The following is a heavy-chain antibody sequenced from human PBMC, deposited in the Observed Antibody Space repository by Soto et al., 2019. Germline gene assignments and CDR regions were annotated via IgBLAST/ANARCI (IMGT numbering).Heavy chain of an antibody. CDR3: ARIGDYVWGSYRLNYYYGMDV. CDR1: GDSVSSNSAA. Sequence: SQTLSLTCAISGDSVSSNSAAWNWIRQSPSRGLEWLGRTYYRSKWYNDYAVSVKSRMTINPDTSKNQFSLQLNSVTPEDTAVYYCARIGDYVWGSYRLNYYYGMDVWGQGTTVTVSS. V-gene: IGHV6-1*01. J-gene: IGHJ6*02. D-gene: IGHD3-16*02. CDR2: TYYRSKWYN.